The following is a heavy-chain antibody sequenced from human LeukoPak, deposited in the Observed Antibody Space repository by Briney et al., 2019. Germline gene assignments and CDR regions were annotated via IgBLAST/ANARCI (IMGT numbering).Heavy chain of an antibody. CDR2: IIPILGIA. J-gene: IGHJ5*02. V-gene: IGHV1-69*04. CDR3: ARDPDCSRTSCYARNNWFDP. D-gene: IGHD2-2*01. CDR1: GGTFSSYA. Sequence: GASVKVSCKASGGTFSSYAISWVRQAPGQGLEWMGRIIPILGIANYAQKFQGRVTITADKSTSTAYMELSSLRSEDTAVYYCARDPDCSRTSCYARNNWFDPWGQGTLVTVSS.